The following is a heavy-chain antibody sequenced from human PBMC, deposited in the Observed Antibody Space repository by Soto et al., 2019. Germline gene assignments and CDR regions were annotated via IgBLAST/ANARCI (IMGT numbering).Heavy chain of an antibody. V-gene: IGHV3-48*01. CDR2: ISSSSSTI. D-gene: IGHD2-2*01. CDR3: ARIVVVPATKPYYYYYMDV. J-gene: IGHJ6*03. Sequence: GGSLRLSCAASGFTFSSYSMNWVRQAPGKGLEWVPYISSSSSTIYYADSVKGRFTISRDNAKNSLYLQMNSLRAEDTAVYYCARIVVVPATKPYYYYYMDVWGKGTTVTVSS. CDR1: GFTFSSYS.